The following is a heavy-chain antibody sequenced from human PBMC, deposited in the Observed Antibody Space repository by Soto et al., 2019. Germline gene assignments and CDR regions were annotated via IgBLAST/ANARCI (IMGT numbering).Heavy chain of an antibody. D-gene: IGHD3-22*01. CDR2: ISYDGSNK. V-gene: IGHV3-30-3*01. J-gene: IGHJ6*01. CDR1: GFTFSSYA. CDR3: ARDLIDSSGYYGMDV. Sequence: QVQLVESGGGVVQPGRSLRLSCAASGFTFSSYAMHWVRQAPGKGLEWVAVISYDGSNKYYADSVKGRFTISRDNSKNTLYLQMNSLRAEDTAVYYCARDLIDSSGYYGMDVW.